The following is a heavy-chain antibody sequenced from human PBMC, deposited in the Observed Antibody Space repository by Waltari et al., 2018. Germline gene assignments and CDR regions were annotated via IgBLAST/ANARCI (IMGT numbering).Heavy chain of an antibody. J-gene: IGHJ4*02. CDR2: IESDERRT. Sequence: EVQLVEYGGALVQPGGSLSLACATSGFTFSTYWMHWVRQVPGKGLMWVAHIESDERRTTYAESVKGRFTISRDNAKNTVYLQMNSLRDEDTAVYYCVRDEPGDGLDYWGQGTLVTVSS. CDR3: VRDEPGDGLDY. D-gene: IGHD7-27*01. V-gene: IGHV3-74*03. CDR1: GFTFSTYW.